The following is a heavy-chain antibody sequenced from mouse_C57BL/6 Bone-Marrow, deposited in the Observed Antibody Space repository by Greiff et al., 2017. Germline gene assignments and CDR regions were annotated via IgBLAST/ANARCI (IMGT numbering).Heavy chain of an antibody. CDR2: PWWDDDK. J-gene: IGHJ1*03. CDR3: ARIHYYGSSDVEYFDV. CDR1: GFSLSTFGMG. Sequence: QVTLKVCGPGILQPSQTLSLTCSFSGFSLSTFGMGVGWIRQPSGKGLEWLAHPWWDDDKYYNPALKSRLTISKDTSKNQVFLKSANVDTADTATYYCARIHYYGSSDVEYFDVWGTGTTVTVSS. V-gene: IGHV8-8*01. D-gene: IGHD1-1*01.